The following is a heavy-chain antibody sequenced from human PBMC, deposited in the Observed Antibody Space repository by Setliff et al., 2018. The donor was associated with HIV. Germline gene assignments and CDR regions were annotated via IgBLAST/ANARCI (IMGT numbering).Heavy chain of an antibody. Sequence: SETLSLTCAVFGGSFTDIGGSFTDYYWIWIRQPPGKGLEWIGEINHSGSTHYNPSLKGRFTISVDTSKNQFSLKVNSVTAADTAVYYCARHSGSSGWYFSDGYYYYMDVWGKGTTVTVSS. J-gene: IGHJ6*03. D-gene: IGHD6-19*01. CDR3: ARHSGSSGWYFSDGYYYYMDV. CDR1: GGSFTDIGGSFTDYY. CDR2: INHSGST. V-gene: IGHV4-34*01.